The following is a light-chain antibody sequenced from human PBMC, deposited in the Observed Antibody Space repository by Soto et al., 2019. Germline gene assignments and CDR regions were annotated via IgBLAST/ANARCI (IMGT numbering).Light chain of an antibody. CDR3: QQDNSYPYT. J-gene: IGKJ2*01. V-gene: IGKV1-5*03. CDR1: ENIKSW. Sequence: DIQMTQSPSTLSASVGDRVTIACRASENIKSWLAWYQQQPGKAPKLLIYKASSLQSGVPSRFSGSGSGTEFTLTISSLQADDFATYYCQQDNSYPYTFGQGIRLEIK. CDR2: KAS.